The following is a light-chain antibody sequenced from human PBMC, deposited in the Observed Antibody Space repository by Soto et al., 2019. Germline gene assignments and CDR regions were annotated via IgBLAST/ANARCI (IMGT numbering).Light chain of an antibody. V-gene: IGLV2-14*03. Sequence: QSALTQPASVSGSPGQSITISCTGTSSDVGSYNYVSWYQQHPGKAPKLMIYDVTTRPSGVSDRFSGSKSGNTASLTISGLQAEDEGDYYCSSYTGSNTIVFGGGTKLTVL. CDR2: DVT. CDR3: SSYTGSNTIV. CDR1: SSDVGSYNY. J-gene: IGLJ2*01.